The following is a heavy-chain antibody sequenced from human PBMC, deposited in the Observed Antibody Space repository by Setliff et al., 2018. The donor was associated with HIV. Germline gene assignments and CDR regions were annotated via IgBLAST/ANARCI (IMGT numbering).Heavy chain of an antibody. V-gene: IGHV4-59*11. CDR1: GGSISSQY. Sequence: SENLSLTCTVSGGSISSQYWSWIRQPPGKGLEWIGHISYSGIPNYNPPLRGRVTISVDTSNNQFSLKLSSVTAADTAVYYCARVSYYGSFSYNYYMDVWG. D-gene: IGHD3-10*01. CDR2: ISYSGIP. CDR3: ARVSYYGSFSYNYYMDV. J-gene: IGHJ6*03.